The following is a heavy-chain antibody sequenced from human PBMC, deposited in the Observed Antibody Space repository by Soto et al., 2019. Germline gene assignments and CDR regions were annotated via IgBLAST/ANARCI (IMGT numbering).Heavy chain of an antibody. V-gene: IGHV3-30*18. CDR3: AKILELGDYAYYYYGMDV. CDR1: GFTFSSYG. CDR2: ISYDGSNK. Sequence: PGGSLRLSCAASGFTFSSYGMHWVRQAPGKGLEWVAVISYDGSNKYYADSVKGRFTISRDNSKNTLYLQMNSLRAEDTAVYYCAKILELGDYAYYYYGMDVWGQGNTVPVYS. D-gene: IGHD4-17*01. J-gene: IGHJ6*01.